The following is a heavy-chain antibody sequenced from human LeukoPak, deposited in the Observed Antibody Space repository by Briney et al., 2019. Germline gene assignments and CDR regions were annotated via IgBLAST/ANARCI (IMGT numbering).Heavy chain of an antibody. V-gene: IGHV4-59*01. J-gene: IGHJ4*02. CDR3: ARGRGWLQSTPFDY. D-gene: IGHD5-24*01. CDR2: IYYSGST. CDR1: GGSISSYY. Sequence: SETLSLTCTVSGGSISSYYWSWIRQPPGKGLEWIGYIYYSGSTNYNPSLKSRVTISVDTSKNQFSLKLSSVTAADTAVYYCARGRGWLQSTPFDYWDQGTLVTVSS.